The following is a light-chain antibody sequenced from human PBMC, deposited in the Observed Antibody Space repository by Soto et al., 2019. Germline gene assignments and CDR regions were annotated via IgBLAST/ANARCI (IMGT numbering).Light chain of an antibody. CDR1: QSIDNW. CDR2: KAS. CDR3: QQYNSYSWT. V-gene: IGKV1-5*03. Sequence: DIQMSQSPSTLSASVVDRVTFTFRASQSIDNWLAWYQQKPGKAPKLLIYKASSLESGVPSRFSGSGSGTEFTLTISSLQPDDFATYYCQQYNSYSWTFGQGTKVDIK. J-gene: IGKJ1*01.